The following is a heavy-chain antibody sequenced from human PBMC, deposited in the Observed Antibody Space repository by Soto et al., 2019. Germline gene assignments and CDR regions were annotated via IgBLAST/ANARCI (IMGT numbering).Heavy chain of an antibody. CDR1: GFTFSSYG. CDR2: IWYDGSNK. Sequence: GGSLRLSCAASGFTFSSYGMHWVRQAPGKGLEWVAVIWYDGSNKYYADSVKGRFTISRDNSKNTLYLQMNSLRAEDTAVYYCARDPDSSGWYYFDYWGQGTLVTAPQ. J-gene: IGHJ4*02. D-gene: IGHD6-19*01. CDR3: ARDPDSSGWYYFDY. V-gene: IGHV3-33*01.